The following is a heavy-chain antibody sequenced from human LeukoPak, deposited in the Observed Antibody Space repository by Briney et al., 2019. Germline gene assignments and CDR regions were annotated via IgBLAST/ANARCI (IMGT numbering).Heavy chain of an antibody. J-gene: IGHJ6*03. D-gene: IGHD6-13*01. CDR1: GYTFTGYY. Sequence: GASVKVSCKASGYTFTGYYMHWVRQASGQGLEWMGWINPNSGGTNYAQKFQGRVTMTRDTSISTAYMELSRLRSDDTAVYYCARPHSSSRKSYYYMDVWGKGTTVTISS. CDR2: INPNSGGT. CDR3: ARPHSSSRKSYYYMDV. V-gene: IGHV1-2*02.